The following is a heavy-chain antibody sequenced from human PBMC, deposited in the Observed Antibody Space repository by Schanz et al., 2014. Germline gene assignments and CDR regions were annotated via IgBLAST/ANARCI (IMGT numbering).Heavy chain of an antibody. Sequence: VQLVQSGAEVKRPGSSVKVSCKASGGTFSSDTFSWVRQAPGQGLEWMGRIISILGIPNYAQKFQGRVTITADRSTSTAYMELRSLRSEDTAVYYCARSGSSNWYFFDYWGQGTLVTVSS. V-gene: IGHV1-69*09. D-gene: IGHD6-13*01. CDR2: IISILGIP. CDR1: GGTFSSDT. CDR3: ARSGSSNWYFFDY. J-gene: IGHJ4*02.